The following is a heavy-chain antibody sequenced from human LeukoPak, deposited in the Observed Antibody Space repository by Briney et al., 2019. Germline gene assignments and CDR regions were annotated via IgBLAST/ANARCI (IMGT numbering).Heavy chain of an antibody. Sequence: ASVKVSCKASGGTFSSYAISWVRQAPGQGLEWMGGIIPIFGTANHAQKFQGRVTITADKSTSTAYMELSSLRSEDTAVYYCARGLLWFGEYYYYYGMDVWGKGTTVTVSS. J-gene: IGHJ6*04. CDR2: IIPIFGTA. D-gene: IGHD3-10*01. V-gene: IGHV1-69*06. CDR1: GGTFSSYA. CDR3: ARGLLWFGEYYYYYGMDV.